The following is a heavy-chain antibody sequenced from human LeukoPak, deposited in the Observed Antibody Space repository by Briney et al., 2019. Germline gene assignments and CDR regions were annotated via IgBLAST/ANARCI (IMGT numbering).Heavy chain of an antibody. J-gene: IGHJ4*02. CDR2: IIPIFGTA. CDR1: GGTFSYYA. V-gene: IGHV1-69*06. Sequence: ASVKVSCKASGGTFSYYAISWVRQAPGEGLEWMGGIIPIFGTANYAQNFQGRVTITADKSTSTVYMELNSLRSEDTAVYYCVRGGGGSSSSLRRPYHFDYWGQGTLVTASS. CDR3: VRGGGGSSSSLRRPYHFDY. D-gene: IGHD1-26*01.